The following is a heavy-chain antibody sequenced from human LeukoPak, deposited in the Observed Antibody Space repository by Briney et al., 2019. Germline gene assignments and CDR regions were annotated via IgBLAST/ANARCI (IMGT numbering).Heavy chain of an antibody. Sequence: KASETLSLTCAVSGGSIYSGSYYWGWIRQPPGKGLEWIGYIYYSGSTKYKPSLKSRVTISVDTSKNQFSLKLSSVTAADTAVYFCARGRFLDAFDIWGQGTMVTVSS. D-gene: IGHD3-3*01. CDR1: GGSIYSGSYY. V-gene: IGHV4-61*01. J-gene: IGHJ3*02. CDR2: IYYSGST. CDR3: ARGRFLDAFDI.